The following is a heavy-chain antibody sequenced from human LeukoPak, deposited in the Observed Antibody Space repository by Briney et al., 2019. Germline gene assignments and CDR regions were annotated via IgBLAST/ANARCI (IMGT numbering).Heavy chain of an antibody. Sequence: GGSLRLSCAASGFIFSSYGMSWVRQAPGQGLEWVSAFSGSGGDTYYADSVKGRFTISRDNSKNTLYLQMNSLRAEDTAVYYCAKSGYNRFDYWGQGTLVTVSS. CDR3: AKSGYNRFDY. CDR1: GFIFSSYG. CDR2: FSGSGGDT. D-gene: IGHD5-24*01. J-gene: IGHJ4*02. V-gene: IGHV3-23*01.